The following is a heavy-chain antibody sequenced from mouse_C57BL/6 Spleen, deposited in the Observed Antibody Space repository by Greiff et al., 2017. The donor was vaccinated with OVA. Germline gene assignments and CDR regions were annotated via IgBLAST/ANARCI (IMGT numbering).Heavy chain of an antibody. Sequence: EVHLVESGGGLVKPGGSLKLSCAASGFTFSDYGMHWVRQAPEKGLEWVAYISRGSRTLYYADTVKGRFTISRDPAKNTLFLQMTSLRSEDTAMYYCARGDYYGSSPLVDYWGQGTTLTVSS. CDR1: GFTFSDYG. V-gene: IGHV5-17*01. CDR2: ISRGSRTL. J-gene: IGHJ2*01. D-gene: IGHD1-1*01. CDR3: ARGDYYGSSPLVDY.